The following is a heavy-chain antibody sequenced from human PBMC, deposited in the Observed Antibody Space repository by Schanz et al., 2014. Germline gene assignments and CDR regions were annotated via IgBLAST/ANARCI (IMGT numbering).Heavy chain of an antibody. V-gene: IGHV3-33*01. D-gene: IGHD1-26*01. CDR1: GFTFSSYG. Sequence: QVQLAESGGGVVQPGRSLRLSCAASGFTFSSYGMHWVRQAPGKGLEWVAVIWYDGSNKYYADSVKGRFTISRDNSKNTLFLQMNILRDEDTALYYCARDHTTESYYSAGPPIDYWGQGTLLTVSS. J-gene: IGHJ4*02. CDR2: IWYDGSNK. CDR3: ARDHTTESYYSAGPPIDY.